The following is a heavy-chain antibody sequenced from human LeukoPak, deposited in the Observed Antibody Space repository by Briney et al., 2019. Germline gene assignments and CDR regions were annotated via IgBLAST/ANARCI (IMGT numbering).Heavy chain of an antibody. CDR1: GGSLLPTNW. CDR3: ATSNDAFNI. D-gene: IGHD2/OR15-2a*01. Sequence: PSETLSLTYAVSGGSLLPTNWWRWVRQPPGPALKWIGEVNLSGASNYNSSFKSPVNMSSDKSNNQFYLKLTCVTAADTAVYYWATSNDAFNIWGQGTMVTVSS. J-gene: IGHJ3*02. CDR2: VNLSGAS. V-gene: IGHV4-4*02.